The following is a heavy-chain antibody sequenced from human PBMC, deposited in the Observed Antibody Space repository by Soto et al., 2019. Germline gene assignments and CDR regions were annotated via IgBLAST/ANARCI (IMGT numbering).Heavy chain of an antibody. CDR2: MPYSGTS. CDR3: VRHGYGDYVYNFYGMDV. Sequence: PSETLSLTCTISGASISSSTYYWAWVRQPPGKGLEWIASMPYSGTSYYNPSLKSRVTISVDTSKNQVSLKLTSVTVADTAVYYCVRHGYGDYVYNFYGMDVWGQGTTVTVSS. D-gene: IGHD4-17*01. CDR1: GASISSSTYY. J-gene: IGHJ6*02. V-gene: IGHV4-39*01.